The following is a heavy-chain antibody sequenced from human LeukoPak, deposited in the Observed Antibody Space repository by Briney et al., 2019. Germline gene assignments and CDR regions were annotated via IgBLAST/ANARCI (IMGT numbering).Heavy chain of an antibody. CDR3: AGGDGSGWHFQH. Sequence: GASVKVSCKASGYTFTGYYMHWVRQAPGQGLEWMGWINPDSGGTNYAQMFQGRVTMTRDTSISTTYMELSRLRSDDTAMYYCAGGDGSGWHFQHWGQGTLVTVSS. V-gene: IGHV1-2*02. D-gene: IGHD6-19*01. CDR1: GYTFTGYY. CDR2: INPDSGGT. J-gene: IGHJ1*01.